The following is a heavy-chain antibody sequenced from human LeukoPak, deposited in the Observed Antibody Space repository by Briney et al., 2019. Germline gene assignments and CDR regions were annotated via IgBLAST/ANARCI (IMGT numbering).Heavy chain of an antibody. Sequence: GGSLRLSCTVSGFTVSGNSMSWVRQAPGKGLEWVSFIYWCGNLRYSDSVKGRFSISRDNSKNNLYLQMNSLRAEDTAVYYCARRAGDYSHPYDYWGQGTLVTVSS. CDR2: IYWCGNL. D-gene: IGHD3-22*01. CDR1: GFTVSGNS. CDR3: ARRAGDYSHPYDY. V-gene: IGHV3-53*01. J-gene: IGHJ4*02.